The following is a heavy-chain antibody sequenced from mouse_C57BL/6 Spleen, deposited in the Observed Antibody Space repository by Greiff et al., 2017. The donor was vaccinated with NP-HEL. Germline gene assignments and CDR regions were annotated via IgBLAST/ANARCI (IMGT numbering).Heavy chain of an antibody. V-gene: IGHV1-74*01. CDR2: IHPSDSDT. D-gene: IGHD1-1*01. Sequence: VQLQQPGAELVKPGASVKVSCKASGYTFTSYWLHWVKQRPGQGLEWIGRIHPSDSDTNYNQKFKGKATLTVDKSSSTAYMQLSSLTAEDSAVYYCALDFTTVGYFDVWGTGTTVTVSS. CDR3: ALDFTTVGYFDV. J-gene: IGHJ1*03. CDR1: GYTFTSYW.